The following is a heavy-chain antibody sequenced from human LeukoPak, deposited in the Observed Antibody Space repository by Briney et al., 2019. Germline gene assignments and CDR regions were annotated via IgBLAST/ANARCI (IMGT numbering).Heavy chain of an antibody. D-gene: IGHD1-26*01. V-gene: IGHV4-59*01. CDR2: IYYSGST. CDR3: ARYIVSYPHDAFDI. CDR1: GGSISSYY. J-gene: IGHJ3*02. Sequence: SETLSLTCTVSGGSISSYYWSWIRQSPGKGLEWIGYIYYSGSTNYNPSLKSRVTISVDTSKKQFSLKLSSVTAADTAFYYCARYIVSYPHDAFDIWGQGTMVTVSS.